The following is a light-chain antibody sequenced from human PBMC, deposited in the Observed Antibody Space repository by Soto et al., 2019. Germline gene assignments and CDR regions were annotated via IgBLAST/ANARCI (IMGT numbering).Light chain of an antibody. CDR3: QQYHLWPLT. CDR1: QSVSGN. V-gene: IGKV3-15*01. J-gene: IGKJ4*01. Sequence: EIVMTQSPATLSVSPGERATLSCRASQSVSGNLAWYQQKPGQAPRLLIFDASTRATGIPGRFSGSGSGTEFTLTISSLLSEDFALYYCQQYHLWPLTFGGGTRVEIK. CDR2: DAS.